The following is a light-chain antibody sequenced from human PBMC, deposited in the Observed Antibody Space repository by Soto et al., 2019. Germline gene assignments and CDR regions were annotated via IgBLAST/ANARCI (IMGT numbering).Light chain of an antibody. CDR2: WAS. CDR3: QQYYTTPWT. Sequence: DIVMTQSPDSLAVSLGDRATINCKSSQTVLYSSNNKNYLAWYQQKPGQPPKLLIYWASTRESGVPDRLSGSGYGTDFTLTISSLQAEDEAVYYCQQYYTTPWTFGQGTKVEIK. CDR1: QTVLYSSNNKNY. V-gene: IGKV4-1*01. J-gene: IGKJ1*01.